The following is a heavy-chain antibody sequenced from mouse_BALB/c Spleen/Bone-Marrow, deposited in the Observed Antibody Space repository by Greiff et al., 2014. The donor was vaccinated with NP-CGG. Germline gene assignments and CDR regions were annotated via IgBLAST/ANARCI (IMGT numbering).Heavy chain of an antibody. J-gene: IGHJ3*01. CDR2: ISGGGSYT. Sequence: EVQGVESGEGLVKSGGSLKLSCAASGFTFNSYGMSWVRQTPEKRLEWVATISGGGSYTFYPDSVKGRFTISRDNAKNNLYLQLSSLRSEDTALYYCARHAYYDQTEVSFVYWGQGTLVTVSA. V-gene: IGHV5-9-2*01. D-gene: IGHD2-4*01. CDR3: ARHAYYDQTEVSFVY. CDR1: GFTFNSYG.